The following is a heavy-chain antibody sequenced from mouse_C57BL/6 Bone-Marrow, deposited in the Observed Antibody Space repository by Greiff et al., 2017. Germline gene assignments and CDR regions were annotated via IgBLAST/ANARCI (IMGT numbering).Heavy chain of an antibody. CDR2: INPNNGGT. J-gene: IGHJ3*01. CDR3: ARNIATVVPSFAY. D-gene: IGHD1-1*01. CDR1: GYTFTDYN. V-gene: IGHV1-22*01. Sequence: VQLQQSGPELVKPGASVKMSCKASGYTFTDYNMHWVKQSHGKSLEWIGYINPNNGGTSYNQKFKGKATLTVNKSSSTSYMELRSLTSEDSAVYYCARNIATVVPSFAYWGQGTLVTVSA.